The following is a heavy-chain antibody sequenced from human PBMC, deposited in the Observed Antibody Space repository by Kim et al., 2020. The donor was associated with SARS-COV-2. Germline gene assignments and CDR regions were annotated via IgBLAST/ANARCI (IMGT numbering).Heavy chain of an antibody. J-gene: IGHJ6*02. CDR1: GGSISSYY. CDR3: ARHLPLYYYYYGIGV. Sequence: SETLSLTCTVSGGSISSYYWSWIRQPPGKGLEWIGYIYYSGSTNYNPSLKSRVTISVDTSKNQFSLNLSSVTAADTAVYYCARHLPLYYYYYGIGVWGQGTTVTVSS. V-gene: IGHV4-59*08. CDR2: IYYSGST.